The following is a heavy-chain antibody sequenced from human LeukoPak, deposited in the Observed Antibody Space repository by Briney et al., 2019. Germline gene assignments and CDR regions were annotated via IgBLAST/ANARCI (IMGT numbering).Heavy chain of an antibody. Sequence: ASVKVSCKASGYTFTSFHINWVRQATGQGLEWMGWMNPNSGDTAYAHKFQGRITMTRSTSITTAYMELSSLRSEDTAVYYCATRRRAGAAPSAFDIWGQGTMVTASS. CDR1: GYTFTSFH. D-gene: IGHD7-27*01. V-gene: IGHV1-8*01. CDR3: ATRRRAGAAPSAFDI. J-gene: IGHJ3*02. CDR2: MNPNSGDT.